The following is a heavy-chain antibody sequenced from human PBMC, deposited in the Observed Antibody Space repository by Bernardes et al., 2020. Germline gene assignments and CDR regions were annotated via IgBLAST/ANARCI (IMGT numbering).Heavy chain of an antibody. CDR3: ARSASQLLFFPPYNWFDP. Sequence: ASVKVSCKASGYTFTSYDINWVRQATGQGLEWMGWMNPNSGNTGYAQKFQGRVTMSRNTSISTAYMELSSLRSEDTAVYYCARSASQLLFFPPYNWFDPWGQGTLVTVSS. D-gene: IGHD2-2*01. CDR2: MNPNSGNT. CDR1: GYTFTSYD. V-gene: IGHV1-8*01. J-gene: IGHJ5*02.